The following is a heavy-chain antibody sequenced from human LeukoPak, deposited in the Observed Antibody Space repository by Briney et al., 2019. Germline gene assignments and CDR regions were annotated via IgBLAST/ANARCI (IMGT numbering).Heavy chain of an antibody. CDR3: ARDNPGDY. CDR1: GFTFSSYA. V-gene: IGHV3-30-3*01. CDR2: ISYDGSNK. D-gene: IGHD1-14*01. Sequence: GRSLRLSCAASGFTFSSYAMHWVRQAPGKGLEWVAVISYDGSNKYYADSVKGRFTVSRDNSKNTLYLQMNSLRAEDTAVYYCARDNPGDYWGQGTLVTVSS. J-gene: IGHJ4*02.